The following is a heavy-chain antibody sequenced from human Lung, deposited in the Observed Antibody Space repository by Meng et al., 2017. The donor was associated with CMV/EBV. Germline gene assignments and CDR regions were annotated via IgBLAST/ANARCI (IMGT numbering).Heavy chain of an antibody. J-gene: IGHJ4*01. CDR1: GYTFTNYY. D-gene: IGHD6-13*01. CDR3: ARAPGLSLAAAAADAYFDK. CDR2: IKPSSGAT. Sequence: ASVKVSCKASGYTFTNYYIHWVRQAPRQGLEWMGWIKPSSGATNYVQKFQGRLTVTRDTSITTAYMELTRLRSDDTAVYYCARAPGLSLAAAAADAYFDKWGQGTLVTVSS. V-gene: IGHV1-2*02.